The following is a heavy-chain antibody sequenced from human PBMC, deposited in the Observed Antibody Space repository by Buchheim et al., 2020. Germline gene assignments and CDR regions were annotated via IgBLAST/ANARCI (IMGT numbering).Heavy chain of an antibody. V-gene: IGHV3-74*01. D-gene: IGHD2-15*01. CDR1: GFTFSDFW. J-gene: IGHJ4*02. Sequence: EVQLVESGGGLVQPGGSLRLSCAASGFTFSDFWMHWVRQAPGKGLVWVSRINGDGSTTSYADSVKGRFTVSRDNARNTLYLQMNSLRDEDTAVYYCARSCYGAGCYRPDYWGQGSL. CDR3: ARSCYGAGCYRPDY. CDR2: INGDGSTT.